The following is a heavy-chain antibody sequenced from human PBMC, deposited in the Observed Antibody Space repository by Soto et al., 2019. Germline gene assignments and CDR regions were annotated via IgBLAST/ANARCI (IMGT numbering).Heavy chain of an antibody. CDR1: GGSISSSSYY. V-gene: IGHV4-39*01. J-gene: IGHJ5*02. CDR2: IYYSGST. Sequence: SETLSLTCTVSGGSISSSSYYWGWIRQPPGKGLEWIGSIYYSGSTYYNPSLKSRVTISVDTSKNQFSLKLSSVTAADTAVYYCARHGSSGWELSGFDPWGQGTLVTVSS. CDR3: ARHGSSGWELSGFDP. D-gene: IGHD6-19*01.